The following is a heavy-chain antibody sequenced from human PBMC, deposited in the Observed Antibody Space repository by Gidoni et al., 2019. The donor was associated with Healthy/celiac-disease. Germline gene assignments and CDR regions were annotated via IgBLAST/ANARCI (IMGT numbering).Heavy chain of an antibody. CDR1: GFTFSSYS. CDR3: AKSDYYDSSGYYSDQGGMDV. J-gene: IGHJ6*02. CDR2: ISGRGGST. Sequence: EVQLLESGGGLVQPGGSLRLSCAAYGFTFSSYSMSWVRKAPAKGLEWGSAISGRGGSTYYADSVKGRFTISRDNSKNALYLQMNSLRAEDTAVYYCAKSDYYDSSGYYSDQGGMDVWGQGTTVTVS. V-gene: IGHV3-23*01. D-gene: IGHD3-22*01.